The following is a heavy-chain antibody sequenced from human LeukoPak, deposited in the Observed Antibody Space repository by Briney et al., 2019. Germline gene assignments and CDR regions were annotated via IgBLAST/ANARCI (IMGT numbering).Heavy chain of an antibody. V-gene: IGHV4-31*03. CDR1: GDSISSGDYY. J-gene: IGHJ4*02. CDR2: IYYSGST. D-gene: IGHD3-10*01. Sequence: PSQTLSLTCTVSGDSISSGDYYWAWIRQLPGKGLELIGYIYYSGSTYYSPSLRSRLTISVDTSRNQFSLKVASVTAADTAVSFCARGSQQVIIDYFDYWGRGTLVTASS. CDR3: ARGSQQVIIDYFDY.